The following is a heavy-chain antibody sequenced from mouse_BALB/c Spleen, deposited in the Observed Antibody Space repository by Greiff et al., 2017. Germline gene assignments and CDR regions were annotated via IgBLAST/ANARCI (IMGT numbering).Heavy chain of an antibody. Sequence: EVKLMESGPGLVKPSQSLSLTCTVTGYSITSDYAWNWIRQFPGNKLEWMGYISYSGSTSYNPSLKSRISITRDTSKNQFFLQLNSVTTEDTATYYCARRRFYYYGSSYRYAMDYWGQGTSVTVSS. CDR3: ARRRFYYYGSSYRYAMDY. CDR1: GYSITSDYA. CDR2: ISYSGST. D-gene: IGHD1-1*01. J-gene: IGHJ4*01. V-gene: IGHV3-2*02.